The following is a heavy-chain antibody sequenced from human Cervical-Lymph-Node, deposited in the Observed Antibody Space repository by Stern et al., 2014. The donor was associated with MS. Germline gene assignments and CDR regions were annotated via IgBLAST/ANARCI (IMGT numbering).Heavy chain of an antibody. D-gene: IGHD6-19*01. CDR2: INPSGGTT. V-gene: IGHV1-46*01. CDR1: GYTFISYY. J-gene: IGHJ6*02. CDR3: AREVAGHRLGMMDV. Sequence: MQLVQSGAEVKKPGASVKVSCKASGYTFISYYMHGVRQAPGQGLEWLGIINPSGGTTSHAQKFQGRVTMTRDTSTSTVYMELSSLRSEDTAVYYCAREVAGHRLGMMDVWGQGTTVTVSS.